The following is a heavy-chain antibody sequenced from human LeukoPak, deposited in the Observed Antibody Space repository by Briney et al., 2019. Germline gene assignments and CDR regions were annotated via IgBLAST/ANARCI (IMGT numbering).Heavy chain of an antibody. D-gene: IGHD6-13*01. CDR3: AKVNIAAAGSDFDY. CDR1: GFTFSSYA. V-gene: IGHV3-23*01. J-gene: IGHJ4*02. Sequence: PGGSLRLSCAASGFTFSSYAMSWVRQAPGKGLEWVSAISGSGGSTYYADSVRGRFTIYRDNYKHTLSQQMNSLRAEARAVYYCAKVNIAAAGSDFDYWREGTLATDSS. CDR2: ISGSGGST.